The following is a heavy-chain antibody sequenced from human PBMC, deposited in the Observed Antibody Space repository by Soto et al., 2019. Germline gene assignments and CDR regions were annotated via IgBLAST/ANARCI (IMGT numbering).Heavy chain of an antibody. J-gene: IGHJ5*02. CDR1: GFTFSNYW. V-gene: IGHV3-7*03. D-gene: IGHD6-6*01. Sequence: GGSMRLACAASGFTFSNYWISWVRPAPGKGLEWVANIKVDGSAKYYVDSVKGRFTISRDNAKNSLYLQMNSLRGEDTAVYYCARGHSTSPNWFDPWGQGTLVTVSS. CDR2: IKVDGSAK. CDR3: ARGHSTSPNWFDP.